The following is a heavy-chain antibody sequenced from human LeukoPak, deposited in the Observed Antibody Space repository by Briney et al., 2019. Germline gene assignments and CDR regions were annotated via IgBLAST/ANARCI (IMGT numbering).Heavy chain of an antibody. J-gene: IGHJ4*02. D-gene: IGHD3-22*01. CDR2: ISSSSSYI. Sequence: KTGGSLRLSCAASGFTFSSYSMTWVRQAPGKGLEWVSSISSSSSYIYYADSVKGRFTISRDNSKNTLYLQMNSLRAEDTAVYYCAKDGLFYYDSSGFMTVHYFDYWGQGTLVTVSS. CDR3: AKDGLFYYDSSGFMTVHYFDY. V-gene: IGHV3-21*04. CDR1: GFTFSSYS.